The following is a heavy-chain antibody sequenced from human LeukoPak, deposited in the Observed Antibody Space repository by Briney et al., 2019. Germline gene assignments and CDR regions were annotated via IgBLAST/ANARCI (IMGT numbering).Heavy chain of an antibody. CDR2: IYYSGST. V-gene: IGHV4-59*01. D-gene: IGHD3-10*01. J-gene: IGHJ4*02. CDR1: GGSISSYY. Sequence: SETLSLTCTVSGGSISSYYWSWIRQPPGKGLEWIGYIYYSGSTNYNPSLKSRVTISVDTSKNQFSLKLSSVTAADTAVYYCARDFGGDGLGYYWGQGTLVTVSS. CDR3: ARDFGGDGLGYY.